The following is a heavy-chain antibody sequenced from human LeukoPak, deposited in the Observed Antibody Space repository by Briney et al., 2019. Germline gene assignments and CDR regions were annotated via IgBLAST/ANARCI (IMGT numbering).Heavy chain of an antibody. Sequence: GGSLRLSCAASGFAFSTYGMAWVRQAPGKGREWVSSISSGSHYKYYADSVKGRFTISRDNSKNTLYLQITSLRAEDTAVYYCAKPTSGSGSFLIDYWGQGTLVTVSS. CDR1: GFAFSTYG. J-gene: IGHJ4*02. V-gene: IGHV3-21*01. CDR2: ISSGSHYK. CDR3: AKPTSGSGSFLIDY. D-gene: IGHD1-26*01.